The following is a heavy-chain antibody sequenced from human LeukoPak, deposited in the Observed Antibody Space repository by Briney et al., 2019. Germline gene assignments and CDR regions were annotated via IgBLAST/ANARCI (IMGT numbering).Heavy chain of an antibody. J-gene: IGHJ4*02. V-gene: IGHV4-34*01. CDR2: INHSGST. CDR3: ARGAHYYDILTGYPRPQYYFDY. CDR1: GGSFSGYY. D-gene: IGHD3-9*01. Sequence: SETLSLTCAVYGGSFSGYYWSWIRQPPGKGLGWIGEINHSGSTNYSPSLKSRVTISVDTSKNQFSLKLSSVTAADTAVYYCARGAHYYDILTGYPRPQYYFDYWGQGTLVTVSS.